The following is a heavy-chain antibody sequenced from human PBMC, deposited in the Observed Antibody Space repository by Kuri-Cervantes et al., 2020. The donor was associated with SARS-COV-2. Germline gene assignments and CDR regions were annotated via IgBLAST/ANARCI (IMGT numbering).Heavy chain of an antibody. CDR2: IRYDGSNK. V-gene: IGHV3-30*02. CDR3: AREDVLLQDAFDI. D-gene: IGHD3-10*01. CDR1: GFTFSSYA. J-gene: IGHJ3*02. Sequence: GGSLRLSCAASGFTFSSYAMHWVRQAPGKGLEWVAFIRYDGSNKYYADSVKGRFTISRDNSKNTLYLQMNSLRAEDTAVYYCAREDVLLQDAFDIWGQGTMVTVSS.